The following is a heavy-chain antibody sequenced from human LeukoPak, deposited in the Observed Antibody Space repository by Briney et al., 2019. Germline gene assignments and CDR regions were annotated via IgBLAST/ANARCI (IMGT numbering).Heavy chain of an antibody. J-gene: IGHJ6*02. Sequence: GGSLRLSCAASGFTVSSNYMSWVRQAPGKGLEWVSVIYSGGSTYYADSVKGRFTISRDNSKSTLYLQMNSLRAEDTAVYYCSSTSCPMCGMDVWGQGTTVTVSS. V-gene: IGHV3-66*02. CDR1: GFTVSSNY. CDR2: IYSGGST. D-gene: IGHD2-2*01. CDR3: SSTSCPMCGMDV.